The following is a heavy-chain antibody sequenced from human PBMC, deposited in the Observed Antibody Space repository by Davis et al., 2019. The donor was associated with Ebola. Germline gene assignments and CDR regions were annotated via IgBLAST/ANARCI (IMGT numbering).Heavy chain of an antibody. D-gene: IGHD3-3*01. J-gene: IGHJ4*02. CDR1: GGSFSGYY. CDR3: AVGGEWLPHGY. Sequence: SQTLSLTCAVYGGSFSGYYWSWIRQPPGKGLEWIGYIYYSGSTNYNPSLKSRVTISVDTSKNQFSLKLSSVTAADTAVYYCAVGGEWLPHGYWGQGTLVSVSS. CDR2: IYYSGST. V-gene: IGHV4-59*01.